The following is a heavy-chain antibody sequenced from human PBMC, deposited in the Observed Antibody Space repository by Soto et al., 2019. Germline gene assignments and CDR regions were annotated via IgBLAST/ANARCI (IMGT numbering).Heavy chain of an antibody. D-gene: IGHD6-13*01. V-gene: IGHV4-31*03. CDR1: GGSISSGGYY. J-gene: IGHJ5*02. Sequence: SETLSLTCTVSGGSISSGGYYWSWIRQHPGEGLEWIGYIYYSGSTYYNPSLKSRVTISVDTSKNQFSLKLSSVTAADTAVYYCAGLVWQQLEGWFDPWGQGTLVTVSS. CDR2: IYYSGST. CDR3: AGLVWQQLEGWFDP.